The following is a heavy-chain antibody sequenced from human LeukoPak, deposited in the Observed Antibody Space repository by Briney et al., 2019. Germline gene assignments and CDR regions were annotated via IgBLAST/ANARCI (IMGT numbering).Heavy chain of an antibody. J-gene: IGHJ5*02. CDR3: ARDSYSSNWFDP. V-gene: IGHV3-30*02. CDR2: IRYDGSNK. CDR1: GFTFSSYG. D-gene: IGHD6-19*01. Sequence: GGSLRLSCAASGFTFSSYGMHWVRQAPGKGLEWVAFIRYDGSNKYYADSVKGRFTISRDNSKNTLYLQMNSLRAEDTAVYYCARDSYSSNWFDPWGQGTLVTVSS.